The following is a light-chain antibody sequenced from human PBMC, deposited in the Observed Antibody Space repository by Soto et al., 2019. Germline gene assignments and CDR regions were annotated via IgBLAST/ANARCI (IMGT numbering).Light chain of an antibody. CDR3: QQRSNWTLT. V-gene: IGKV3-11*01. CDR1: QSVRIN. Sequence: EIVRTQSPATLAVSPGERATLSCRASQSVRINVAWYQKKNGQAPRLLIYESSNRATGIPARFSGSGSGTDFNLTISRLETEDFAVYECQQRSNWTLTFGPGTKVDNK. CDR2: ESS. J-gene: IGKJ3*01.